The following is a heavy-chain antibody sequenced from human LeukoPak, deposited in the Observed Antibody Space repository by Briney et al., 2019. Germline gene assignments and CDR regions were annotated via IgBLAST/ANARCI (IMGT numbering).Heavy chain of an antibody. CDR2: IIPIFGTA. V-gene: IGHV1-69*05. D-gene: IGHD3-3*01. Sequence: SVKVSCXASGGTFSSYAISWERQATGQGLEWMGGIIPIFGTANYAQKFQGRVTITTDESTSTAYMELSSLRSEDTAVYYCASWDFWSGYDAFDIWGQGTMVTVSS. J-gene: IGHJ3*02. CDR3: ASWDFWSGYDAFDI. CDR1: GGTFSSYA.